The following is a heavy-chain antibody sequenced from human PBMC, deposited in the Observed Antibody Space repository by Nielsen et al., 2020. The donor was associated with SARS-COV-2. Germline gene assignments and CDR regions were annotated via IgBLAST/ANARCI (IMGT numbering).Heavy chain of an antibody. V-gene: IGHV3-NL1*01. CDR2: MYSAGTT. CDR3: ATFYDILTGFGYYGMDV. D-gene: IGHD3-9*01. CDR1: GFTFSSYG. Sequence: GESLKISCAASGFTFSSYGMHWVRQAPGKGLEWVSVMYSAGTTYYADSVKGRFTISRHSSENSLYLQMNSLRAEDTALYYCATFYDILTGFGYYGMDVWGQGTTVTVSS. J-gene: IGHJ6*02.